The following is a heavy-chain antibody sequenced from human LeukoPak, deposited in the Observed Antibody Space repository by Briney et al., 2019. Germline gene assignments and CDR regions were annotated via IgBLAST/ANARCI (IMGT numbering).Heavy chain of an antibody. Sequence: PSETLSLTCTVSGASIDGYYWSWILQPPRQSPDWIGRIHTSGTTTYNPAFKSRVIMSVDTSDKQFSLNVSSVTAADTAVYYCARMPPVRGVRNFYFYYYVDVWGRGTTVTVSS. D-gene: IGHD3-10*01. CDR3: ARMPPVRGVRNFYFYYYVDV. J-gene: IGHJ6*03. V-gene: IGHV4-4*07. CDR2: IHTSGTT. CDR1: GASIDGYY.